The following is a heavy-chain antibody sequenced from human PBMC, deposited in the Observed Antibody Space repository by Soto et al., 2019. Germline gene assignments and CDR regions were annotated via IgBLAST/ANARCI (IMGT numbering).Heavy chain of an antibody. CDR3: SSMTFPNPSYYYGMDV. Sequence: ASVKVSCKASGYTFTSYGISWVRQAPGQGLEWMGWISAYNGNTNYAQKLQGRVTMTTDTSTSTAYMELRSLRSDDTAVYYCSSMTFPNPSYYYGMDVWGQGTTVTVSS. CDR2: ISAYNGNT. CDR1: GYTFTSYG. D-gene: IGHD2-8*01. V-gene: IGHV1-18*01. J-gene: IGHJ6*02.